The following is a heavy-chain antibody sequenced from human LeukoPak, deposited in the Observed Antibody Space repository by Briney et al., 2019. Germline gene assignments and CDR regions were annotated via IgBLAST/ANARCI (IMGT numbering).Heavy chain of an antibody. V-gene: IGHV3-30*04. CDR3: ARVNWNYTLDY. CDR2: ISYDGSNK. Sequence: GGSLRLSCAASGFTFSSYAMHCVRQAPGKGLEWVAVISYDGSNKYYADSVKGRFTISRDNSKNTLYLQMNSLRAEDTAVYYCARVNWNYTLDYWGQGTLVTVSS. CDR1: GFTFSSYA. D-gene: IGHD1-7*01. J-gene: IGHJ4*02.